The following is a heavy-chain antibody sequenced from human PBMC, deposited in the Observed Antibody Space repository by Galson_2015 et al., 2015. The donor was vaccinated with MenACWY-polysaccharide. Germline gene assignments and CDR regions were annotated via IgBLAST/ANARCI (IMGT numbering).Heavy chain of an antibody. V-gene: IGHV4-34*01. CDR1: GGSFSGYY. CDR3: ARGWGSYLFRYFDY. J-gene: IGHJ4*02. D-gene: IGHD1-26*01. CDR2: INHSGST. Sequence: LSLTCAVYGGSFSGYYWSWIRQPPGKGLEWIGEINHSGSTNYNPSLKSRVTISVDTSKSQFSLKLSSVTAADTAVYYCARGWGSYLFRYFDYWGQGTLVTVSS.